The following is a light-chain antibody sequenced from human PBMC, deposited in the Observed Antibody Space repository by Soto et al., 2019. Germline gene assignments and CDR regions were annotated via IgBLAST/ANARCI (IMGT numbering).Light chain of an antibody. CDR3: QHYNNWPPWT. J-gene: IGKJ1*01. V-gene: IGKV3-15*01. CDR1: QSVSSN. CDR2: GAS. Sequence: EIVMTQSPATLSVSPGDRATFSCRASQSVSSNLAWYQQKPGQAPRLLIYGASIRATGIPARFSGSGSGTEFTLTISTLQSEDFAIYYCQHYNNWPPWTFXQGTKVDIK.